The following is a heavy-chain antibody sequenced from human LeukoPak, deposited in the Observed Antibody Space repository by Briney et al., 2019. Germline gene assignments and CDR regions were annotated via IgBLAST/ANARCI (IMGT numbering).Heavy chain of an antibody. CDR1: GGSISSYY. D-gene: IGHD6-6*01. CDR2: IYTSGST. V-gene: IGHV4-4*07. CDR3: ARDRHDSSLYNWFDP. J-gene: IGHJ5*02. Sequence: PSETLSLTCTVSGGSISSYYWSWIRQPAGKGLEWIGRIYTSGSTNYNPSLKSRVTMSVDTSKNQFSLKLSSVTAADTAVYYCARDRHDSSLYNWFDPWGQGTLVTVSS.